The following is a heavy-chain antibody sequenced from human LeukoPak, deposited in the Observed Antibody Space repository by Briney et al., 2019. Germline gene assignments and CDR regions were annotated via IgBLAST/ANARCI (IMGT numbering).Heavy chain of an antibody. CDR3: ARSRGYSYGRPLYFDY. CDR1: GDTFTGYY. D-gene: IGHD5-18*01. Sequence: ASVKVSCKASGDTFTGYYMHWVRQAPGQGLEWMGWINPNSGGTNYAQKFQGRVTMTRDTSISTAYMELSRLRSDDTAVYYCARSRGYSYGRPLYFDYWGQRTLVTVSS. CDR2: INPNSGGT. J-gene: IGHJ4*02. V-gene: IGHV1-2*02.